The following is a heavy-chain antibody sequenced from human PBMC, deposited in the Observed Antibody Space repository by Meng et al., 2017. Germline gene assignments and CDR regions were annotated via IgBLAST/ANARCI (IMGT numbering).Heavy chain of an antibody. D-gene: IGHD1-26*01. CDR2: MNPNSGNT. CDR3: ARVRSSHFYY. Sequence: ASVTVSCKASVYTFPSYDINWVRQATGQVLELMGWMNPNSGNTGNAQKFQGIVTITRNTSISTAYMVLSSLRSEDTAVYYCARVRSSHFYYWGQGTLVTVSS. CDR1: VYTFPSYD. V-gene: IGHV1-8*03. J-gene: IGHJ4*01.